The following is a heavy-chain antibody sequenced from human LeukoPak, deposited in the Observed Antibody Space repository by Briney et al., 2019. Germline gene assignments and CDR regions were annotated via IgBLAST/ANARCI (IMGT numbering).Heavy chain of an antibody. Sequence: GGSLRLSCAASGFTFSSYAMTWVRQARGRALEWVSSISSSSSYIYYADSVKDRFTISRDNAKTSLYLQMNSRRAEDTAVYYCARDLCSGGSCYSVYDYWGQGTLVTVSS. CDR3: ARDLCSGGSCYSVYDY. D-gene: IGHD2-15*01. J-gene: IGHJ4*02. CDR2: ISSSSSYI. CDR1: GFTFSSYA. V-gene: IGHV3-21*01.